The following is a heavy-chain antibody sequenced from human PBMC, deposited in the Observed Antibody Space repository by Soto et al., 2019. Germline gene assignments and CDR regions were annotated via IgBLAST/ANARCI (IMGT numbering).Heavy chain of an antibody. V-gene: IGHV3-30-3*01. CDR3: ARDPYGGYIFDS. D-gene: IGHD5-12*01. CDR2: ISFDGANI. Sequence: QVQLVESGGGVVQPGTSLRISCAASGFLFRNYAMHWVRQSPAKGLEWLAVISFDGANIFYAGAAKGRFTISRDNSKQTLYLQLDSLRPEHTGVYFCARDPYGGYIFDSWGQGTKVTLSS. CDR1: GFLFRNYA. J-gene: IGHJ4*02.